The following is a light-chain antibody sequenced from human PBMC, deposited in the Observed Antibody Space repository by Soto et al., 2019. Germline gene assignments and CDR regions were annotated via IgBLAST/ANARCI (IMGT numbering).Light chain of an antibody. CDR1: SSNLGAGYD. Sequence: QSVLTQPPSVSGAPGQRVTLSCTGHSSNLGAGYDVHWYQQHPGAAPKLVIFGNSNRPSGVAERFSGSKSGTSASLAITGLEDEDEDYYYCQYYDYSLTESVFGGGTKLTVL. CDR3: QYYDYSLTESV. CDR2: GNS. V-gene: IGLV1-40*01. J-gene: IGLJ3*02.